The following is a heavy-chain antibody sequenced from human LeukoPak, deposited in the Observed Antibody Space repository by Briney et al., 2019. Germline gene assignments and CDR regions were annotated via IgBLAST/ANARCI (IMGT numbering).Heavy chain of an antibody. CDR1: GYSFTSYW. Sequence: GESLKISCKGSGYSFTSYWIAWVRQMPGKGLEWMGIIYPGDSEARYSPSFQGQVTISADKSISTAYLQWSSLKASDTAMYYCARQYSYGLRHYYYYYGMDVWGQGTTVTVSS. CDR2: IYPGDSEA. CDR3: ARQYSYGLRHYYYYYGMDV. J-gene: IGHJ6*02. D-gene: IGHD5-18*01. V-gene: IGHV5-51*01.